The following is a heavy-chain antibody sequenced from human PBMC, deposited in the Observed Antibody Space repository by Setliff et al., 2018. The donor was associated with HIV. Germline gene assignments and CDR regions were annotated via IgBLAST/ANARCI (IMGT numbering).Heavy chain of an antibody. V-gene: IGHV3-23*01. Sequence: GGSLRLSCAASGFTFSSYPMSWVRQSPGKGPEWVSAISDGGGSTYYAVSVKGRFTISRDNSKSTLYLQMNSLRVEDTAVYYCAALKGYSYGRGCFDPWGQGTLVTVSS. J-gene: IGHJ5*02. CDR2: ISDGGGST. CDR1: GFTFSSYP. CDR3: AALKGYSYGRGCFDP. D-gene: IGHD5-18*01.